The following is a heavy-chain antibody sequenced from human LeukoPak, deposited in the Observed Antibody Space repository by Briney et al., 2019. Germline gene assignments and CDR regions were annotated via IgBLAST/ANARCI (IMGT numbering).Heavy chain of an antibody. CDR1: GFTFSTYS. CDR2: ISSRSTTI. Sequence: GGSLRLSCAASGFTFSTYSMTWVRQAPGKGLEWVSYISSRSTTIYYADSMRGRFTISRDNAKNALYLQVNNLRVEDTALYYCAREAVAGRGFDYWGQGALVTVSS. CDR3: AREAVAGRGFDY. D-gene: IGHD6-19*01. V-gene: IGHV3-48*01. J-gene: IGHJ4*02.